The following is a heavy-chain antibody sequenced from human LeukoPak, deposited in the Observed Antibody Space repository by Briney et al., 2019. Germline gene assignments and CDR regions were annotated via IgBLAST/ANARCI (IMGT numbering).Heavy chain of an antibody. V-gene: IGHV3-23*01. D-gene: IGHD6-13*01. Sequence: GGSLRLSCAASRFTFSSYAMNWVRQAPGKGLEWVSTITGRGDYIYYADSVKGRFTISRDNSMNTLYLQMDSLRAEDTAIYSCAKGPAAGIPYYFDYWGQGALVTVSS. CDR3: AKGPAAGIPYYFDY. J-gene: IGHJ4*02. CDR2: ITGRGDYI. CDR1: RFTFSSYA.